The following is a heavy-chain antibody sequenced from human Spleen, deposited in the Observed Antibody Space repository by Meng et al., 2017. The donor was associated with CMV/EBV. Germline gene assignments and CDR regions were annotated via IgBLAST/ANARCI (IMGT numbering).Heavy chain of an antibody. J-gene: IGHJ1*01. CDR3: ARVPYCSGTSCQYFQH. V-gene: IGHV1-69*05. Sequence: SVKVSCRASGGTFSSYAISWVRQAPGQGLEWMGGIIPIFRTANYAQKFQGGVTITTDESTSTAHMELSSLRSEDTAVYYCARVPYCSGTSCQYFQHWGQGTLVTVSS. D-gene: IGHD2-2*01. CDR2: IIPIFRTA. CDR1: GGTFSSYA.